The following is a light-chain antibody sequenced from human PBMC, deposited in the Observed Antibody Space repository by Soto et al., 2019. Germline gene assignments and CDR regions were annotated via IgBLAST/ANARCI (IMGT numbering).Light chain of an antibody. Sequence: QSALTQPASESGSPGQSITISCTGTSSDVGAYNYVSWYQHHPGKVPKLLIYEVTNRPSGVSDRFSGSKSGNTASLTISGLQAEDEADYYCSSKRDSSTLFVFGTGTKLTVL. CDR2: EVT. V-gene: IGLV2-14*01. CDR3: SSKRDSSTLFV. CDR1: SSDVGAYNY. J-gene: IGLJ1*01.